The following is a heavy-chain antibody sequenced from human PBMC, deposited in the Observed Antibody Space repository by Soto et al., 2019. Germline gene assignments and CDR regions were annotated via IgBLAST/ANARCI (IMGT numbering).Heavy chain of an antibody. D-gene: IGHD3-10*01. J-gene: IGHJ4*02. CDR3: ARRRFYYGSGSGLGY. Sequence: QVQLVQSGAEVKKPGASVKVSCKASGYTFTGYYMHWVRQAPGQGLEWMGWINPNSGGTNYAQKFQGWVTMTRETSISTAYMELRRLRSDDTAVYYCARRRFYYGSGSGLGYWGQGTLVTVSS. V-gene: IGHV1-2*04. CDR1: GYTFTGYY. CDR2: INPNSGGT.